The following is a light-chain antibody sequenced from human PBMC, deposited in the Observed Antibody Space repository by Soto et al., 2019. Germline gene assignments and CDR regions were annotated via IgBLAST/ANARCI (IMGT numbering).Light chain of an antibody. CDR1: QSVLYSSNNKNY. CDR2: WAS. J-gene: IGKJ3*01. CDR3: QQYYNTPFT. Sequence: DIVMTQSPDSLAVSLGERATINCKSSQSVLYSSNNKNYLAWYQQNPGQPPKLLIYWASTRESGVPDRFSGSGSGTDFTLTINSLQAEDVAVYYCQQYYNTPFTSGPGTKVYIK. V-gene: IGKV4-1*01.